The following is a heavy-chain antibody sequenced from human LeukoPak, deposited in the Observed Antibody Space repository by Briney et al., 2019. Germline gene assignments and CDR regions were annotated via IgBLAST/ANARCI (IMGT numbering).Heavy chain of an antibody. CDR1: GGSISSYY. CDR3: ARDRRITIFGVASYYYYMDV. D-gene: IGHD3-3*01. Sequence: SETLSLTCTVSGGSISSYYWSWIRQPAGKGLEWIGRIYTSGSTNYNPSLKSRVTMSVDTSKNQFSLKLSSVTAADTAVYYCARDRRITIFGVASYYYYMDVWGKGTTVTVSS. J-gene: IGHJ6*03. V-gene: IGHV4-4*07. CDR2: IYTSGST.